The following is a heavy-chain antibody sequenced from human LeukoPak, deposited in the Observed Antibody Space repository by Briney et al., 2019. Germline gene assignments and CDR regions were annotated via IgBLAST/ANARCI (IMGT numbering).Heavy chain of an antibody. Sequence: SETLSLTCTVSGCSISSGYYWGWIRQPPGKGLEWIGSIYHSGSTYYNPSLKSRVTISVDTSKNQFSLKLSSVTAADTAVYYCARDPDIVVVPAAGWGQGTLVTVSS. D-gene: IGHD2-2*01. CDR3: ARDPDIVVVPAAG. CDR2: IYHSGST. CDR1: GCSISSGYY. V-gene: IGHV4-38-2*02. J-gene: IGHJ4*02.